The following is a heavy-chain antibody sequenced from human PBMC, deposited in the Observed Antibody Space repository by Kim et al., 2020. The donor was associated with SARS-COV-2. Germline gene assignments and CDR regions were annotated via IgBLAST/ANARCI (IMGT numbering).Heavy chain of an antibody. CDR2: IYYSGST. V-gene: IGHV4-31*03. CDR3: AREGVEQLWFDY. D-gene: IGHD5-18*01. CDR1: GGSISNGGYY. Sequence: SETLSLTCTVSGGSISNGGYYWSWIRQHPGKGLEWIGYIYYSGSTYYNPSLKSRVTMSVDTSKNQISLKLSSVTAADTAVYYCAREGVEQLWFDYWGQGTLFTVSS. J-gene: IGHJ4*02.